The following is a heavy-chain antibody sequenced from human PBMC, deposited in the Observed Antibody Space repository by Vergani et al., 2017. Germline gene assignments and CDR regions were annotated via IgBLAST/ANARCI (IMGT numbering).Heavy chain of an antibody. Sequence: VHLVESGGGVVQPGRSLTLSCVASGFSFRGHGMHWVRQAPGKGLEWFSAISARYPSTYYTDSVKGLFTISRDNSKNMLYLQMNSLRAEDTAVYYCARLSYDTTPYLPRGYDCWGQGTLVSVSS. J-gene: IGHJ4*02. D-gene: IGHD3-22*01. CDR3: ARLSYDTTPYLPRGYDC. CDR2: ISARYPST. V-gene: IGHV3-23*04. CDR1: GFSFRGHG.